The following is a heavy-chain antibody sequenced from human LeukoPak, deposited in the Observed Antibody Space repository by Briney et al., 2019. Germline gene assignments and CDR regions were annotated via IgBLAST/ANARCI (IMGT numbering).Heavy chain of an antibody. CDR2: NRSSSSYI. Sequence: GGSLRLFCAASGFTFSSYSMNWVRQAPGKGLEEGSSNRSSSSYIYYADSAKGSFTISRDNAKNSLYLQINSLRADDTAVYYCARDGGSGYDVPTYGMDVWGQGTTVTVSS. J-gene: IGHJ6*02. V-gene: IGHV3-21*01. CDR3: ARDGGSGYDVPTYGMDV. CDR1: GFTFSSYS. D-gene: IGHD5-12*01.